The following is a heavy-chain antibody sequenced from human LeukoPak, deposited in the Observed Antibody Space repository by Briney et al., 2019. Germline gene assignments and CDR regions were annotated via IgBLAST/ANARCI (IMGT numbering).Heavy chain of an antibody. CDR1: GGSFSGHF. Sequence: SETLSLPWAVSGGSFSGHFWSWIRQAPGMGLVWIREISQGGITKYNPSLKSRVTMSADTSKNQFSLNLNSVTAADTAVYYCTRNNWFDPWGQRTLVTVS. CDR3: TRNNWFDP. CDR2: ISQGGIT. V-gene: IGHV4-34*01. J-gene: IGHJ5*02.